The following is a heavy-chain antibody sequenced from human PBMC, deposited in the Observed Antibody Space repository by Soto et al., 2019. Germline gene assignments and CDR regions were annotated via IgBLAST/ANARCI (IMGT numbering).Heavy chain of an antibody. Sequence: QVQLVQSGAEVKKPGASVKVSCKASGYTFTSYDINWVRQATGQGLEWMGWMNPNSGNTGYAQKFQGRVTMTRNTSISTAYMELSSLRSEXXXXXXXXXXXXXXGREWGQGTLVTVSS. V-gene: IGHV1-8*01. D-gene: IGHD1-26*01. CDR1: GYTFTSYD. J-gene: IGHJ4*02. CDR2: MNPNSGNT. CDR3: XXXXXXXGRE.